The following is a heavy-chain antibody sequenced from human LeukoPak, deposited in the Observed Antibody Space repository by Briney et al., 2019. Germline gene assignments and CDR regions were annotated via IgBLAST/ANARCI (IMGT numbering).Heavy chain of an antibody. D-gene: IGHD4-11*01. V-gene: IGHV1-18*01. CDR2: ISAYNGNT. CDR3: ARQVDYSNLLLASFDY. Sequence: ASVKVSCKASGYTFTSYGISWVRQAPGQGLEWMGWISAYNGNTNYAQKLQGRVTMTTDTSTSTAYMELRSLRSDDTAVYYCARQVDYSNLLLASFDYWGQGTLVTVSS. CDR1: GYTFTSYG. J-gene: IGHJ4*02.